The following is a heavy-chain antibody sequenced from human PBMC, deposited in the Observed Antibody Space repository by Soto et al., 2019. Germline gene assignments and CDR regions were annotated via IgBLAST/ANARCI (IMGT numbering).Heavy chain of an antibody. CDR1: GFTFSSYA. CDR3: ASPPAGSSGYNPGQYYFDY. J-gene: IGHJ4*02. V-gene: IGHV3-30-3*01. D-gene: IGHD6-19*01. CDR2: ISYDGSNK. Sequence: PGGSLRLSCAASGFTFSSYAMHWVRQAPGKGLEWVAVISYDGSNKYYADSVKGRFTISRDNSKNTLYLQMNSLRAEDTAVYYCASPPAGSSGYNPGQYYFDYWGQGTLVTVSS.